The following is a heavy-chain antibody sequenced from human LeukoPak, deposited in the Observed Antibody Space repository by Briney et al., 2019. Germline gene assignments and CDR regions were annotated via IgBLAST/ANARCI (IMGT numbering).Heavy chain of an antibody. CDR2: IHYSDST. J-gene: IGHJ3*02. CDR3: ATHHATGTYPDAFDI. CDR1: GGSISGYY. D-gene: IGHD3-10*01. Sequence: SLETLSLTCTVSGGSISGYYWSWIRQPPGKGLQWIGYIHYSDSTNYNPSLESRVTISIDTSRKKFSLRVRSVTAADTAVYFCATHHATGTYPDAFDIWGQGTMVTVSS. V-gene: IGHV4-59*08.